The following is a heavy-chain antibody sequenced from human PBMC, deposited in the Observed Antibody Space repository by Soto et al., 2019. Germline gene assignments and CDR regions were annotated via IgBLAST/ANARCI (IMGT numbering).Heavy chain of an antibody. J-gene: IGHJ4*02. D-gene: IGHD5-12*01. CDR3: ARAISGYVT. V-gene: IGHV1-3*01. CDR2: INAGNGDT. CDR1: GITYSTYA. Sequence: VQLVQSGAEVKKPGASVMVSCKASGITYSTYAIHWVRQAPGQSLEWMGWINAGNGDTRYPEKLQGRVTLTRDTSASTAYMDLSSLRSEDTAIYYCARAISGYVTWGQGTLVTVSS.